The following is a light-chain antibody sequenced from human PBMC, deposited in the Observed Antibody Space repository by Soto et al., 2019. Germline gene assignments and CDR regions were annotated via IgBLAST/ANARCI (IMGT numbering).Light chain of an antibody. CDR3: CSYGGSSTLVV. J-gene: IGLJ2*01. Sequence: QSALTQPASVSGSPGQSITISCTGTSSDVGSYNLVSWYQQHPGKAPKLMIYEGSKRPSGVSNRFSGSKSGNTASLTISGLQAEDGADYYCCSYGGSSTLVVFGGGTKVTVL. V-gene: IGLV2-23*03. CDR1: SSDVGSYNL. CDR2: EGS.